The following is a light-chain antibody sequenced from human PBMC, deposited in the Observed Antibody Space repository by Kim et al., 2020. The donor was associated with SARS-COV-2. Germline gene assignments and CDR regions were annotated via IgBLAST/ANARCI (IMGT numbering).Light chain of an antibody. CDR3: QAGDTGSDHPI. CDR2: YDT. CDR1: SIGLQS. Sequence: SYELTQPPSVSVAPGKTARITCGENSIGLQSVHWYQQKPGQAPVLVIYYDTDRPSGIPERSSGSNSGNTATLTISRVEAGDEADYYCQAGDTGSDHPIFG. J-gene: IGLJ2*01. V-gene: IGLV3-21*04.